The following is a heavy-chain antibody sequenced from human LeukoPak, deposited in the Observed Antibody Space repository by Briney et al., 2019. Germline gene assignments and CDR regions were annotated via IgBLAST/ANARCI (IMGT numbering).Heavy chain of an antibody. D-gene: IGHD3-3*01. CDR1: GGSISSGGYY. J-gene: IGHJ4*02. V-gene: IGHV4-30-2*01. CDR3: ARWEGWRGVTIFGVVRDY. CDR2: IYHSGST. Sequence: PSETLSLTCTVSGGSISSGGYYWSWIRQPPGKGLEWIGYIYHSGSTYYNPSLKSRVTISVDRSKNQFSLKLSSVTAADTAVYYCARWEGWRGVTIFGVVRDYWGQGTLVTVSS.